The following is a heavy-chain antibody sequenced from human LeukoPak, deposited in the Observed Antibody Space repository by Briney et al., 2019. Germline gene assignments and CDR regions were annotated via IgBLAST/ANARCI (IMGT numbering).Heavy chain of an antibody. CDR1: GGTFSSYA. CDR3: ASRKKTTNDAFDI. CDR2: IIPILGIA. J-gene: IGHJ3*02. D-gene: IGHD4-17*01. V-gene: IGHV1-69*04. Sequence: SVKVSCQASGGTFSSYAISWVRQAPGQGLEWMGRIIPILGIANYAQEFQGRVTITADKSTSTAYMELSSLRSEDTAVYYCASRKKTTNDAFDIWGQGTMVTVSS.